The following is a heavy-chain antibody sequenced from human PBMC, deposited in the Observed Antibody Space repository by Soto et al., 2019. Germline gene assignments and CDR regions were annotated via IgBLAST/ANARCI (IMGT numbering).Heavy chain of an antibody. Sequence: GGSLRLSCAASGSTLSNYSMSWVRQTPGKGLEWVSSINGRGNYIYYTDAVKGRFTISRDNAKTSLYLQMNSLRAEDTAVYYCAREDGIVGATSAFDYWGQGTLVTVSS. CDR2: INGRGNYI. CDR3: AREDGIVGATSAFDY. D-gene: IGHD1-26*01. V-gene: IGHV3-21*01. J-gene: IGHJ4*02. CDR1: GSTLSNYS.